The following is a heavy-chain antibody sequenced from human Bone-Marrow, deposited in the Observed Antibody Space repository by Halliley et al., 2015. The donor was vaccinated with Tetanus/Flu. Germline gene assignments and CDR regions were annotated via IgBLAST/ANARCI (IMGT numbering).Heavy chain of an antibody. CDR3: ARGSTLDY. J-gene: IGHJ4*02. CDR2: INFSGGYT. Sequence: PGKGLEWVPHINFSGGYTNYADSVKGRFTISRDNAKNSLYLQMNSLRVEDTAVYFCARGSTLDYWGQGTLVSVSS. D-gene: IGHD6-13*01. V-gene: IGHV3-11*03.